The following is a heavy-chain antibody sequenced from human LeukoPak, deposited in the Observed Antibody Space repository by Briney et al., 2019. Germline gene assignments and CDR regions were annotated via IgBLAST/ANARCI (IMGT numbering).Heavy chain of an antibody. J-gene: IGHJ4*02. Sequence: GGSLRLSYAASGFTFSSYAMSWVRQAPGKGLEWVSAISGSGGSTYYADSVKGRFTISRDNFNNTLYLQMNSLRAEDTAVYYCAKLTSGSGSSALFDYWGQGTLVTVSS. CDR1: GFTFSSYA. CDR3: AKLTSGSGSSALFDY. D-gene: IGHD3-10*01. V-gene: IGHV3-23*01. CDR2: ISGSGGST.